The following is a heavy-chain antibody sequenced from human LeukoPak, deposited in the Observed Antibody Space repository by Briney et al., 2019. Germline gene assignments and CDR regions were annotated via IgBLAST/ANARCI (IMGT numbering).Heavy chain of an antibody. CDR3: AKEGSSGYYNFDY. Sequence: SETLSLTCTVSGGSISSFYWSWIRQPAGKGLEWIGRIYTSGSTNYNPSLKSRLTMSIDTSKNQFSLKLNSVTAADTAVYYCAKEGSSGYYNFDYWGQGTLVTVSS. J-gene: IGHJ4*02. CDR2: IYTSGST. CDR1: GGSISSFY. V-gene: IGHV4-4*07. D-gene: IGHD3-22*01.